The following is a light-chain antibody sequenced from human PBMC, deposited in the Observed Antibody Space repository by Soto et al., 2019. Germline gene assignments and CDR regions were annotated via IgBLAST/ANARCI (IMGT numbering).Light chain of an antibody. J-gene: IGKJ1*01. CDR2: GAS. Sequence: EIVMTQSPATLSVSPGERATLSCRASQSIGRNLAWYQHKPGQAPRLLIYGASTGTTDIPTRFSASGSGTEFILTISSLQSEDFAVYYCQQYNNWPRSFDQGTKVDIK. CDR3: QQYNNWPRS. V-gene: IGKV3-15*01. CDR1: QSIGRN.